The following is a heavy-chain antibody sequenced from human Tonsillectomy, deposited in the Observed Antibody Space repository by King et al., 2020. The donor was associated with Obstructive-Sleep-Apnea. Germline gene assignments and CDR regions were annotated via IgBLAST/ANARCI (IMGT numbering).Heavy chain of an antibody. J-gene: IGHJ4*02. V-gene: IGHV3-30*18. D-gene: IGHD5-12*01. CDR2: ISHDENRK. Sequence: VQLVESGGGVVQPGRSLRLSCAASGFTFSNFAMHWVRQAPGKGLEWVAVISHDENRKYYAGSVKGRFTISRDSSKNTLFLQMNSLRAEDTAVYYCAKDHGYSGAQYYFDYWGQGTLVTVSS. CDR1: GFTFSNFA. CDR3: AKDHGYSGAQYYFDY.